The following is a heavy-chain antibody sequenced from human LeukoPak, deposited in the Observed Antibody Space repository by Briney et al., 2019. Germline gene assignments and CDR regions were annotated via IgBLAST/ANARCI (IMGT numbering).Heavy chain of an antibody. Sequence: GSLRLSCAASGFTFSDYYMSWIRQPPGKGLEWIGEINHSGSTNYNPSLKSRVTISVDTSKNQFSLKLSSVTAADTAVYYCARRWWIQLDYWGQGTLVTVSS. CDR2: INHSGST. CDR1: GFTFSDYY. CDR3: ARRWWIQLDY. V-gene: IGHV4-34*01. J-gene: IGHJ4*02. D-gene: IGHD5-18*01.